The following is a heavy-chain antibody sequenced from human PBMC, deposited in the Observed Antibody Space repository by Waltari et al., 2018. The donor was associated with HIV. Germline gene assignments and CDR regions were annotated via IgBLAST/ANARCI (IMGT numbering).Heavy chain of an antibody. V-gene: IGHV4-39*01. D-gene: IGHD6-19*01. CDR2: IYSNGVP. Sequence: QLQLQESGPALVKPSETLSLTCTVSTGYITQSYYWAWVRQFPGTGLEWLGTIYSNGVPNYAPSLKTLFALSVETSKNQFSLRLTAVTAADTSLYFCVALTTVTDTIDNWGQGNLVSISS. CDR3: VALTTVTDTIDN. CDR1: TGYITQSYY. J-gene: IGHJ4*02.